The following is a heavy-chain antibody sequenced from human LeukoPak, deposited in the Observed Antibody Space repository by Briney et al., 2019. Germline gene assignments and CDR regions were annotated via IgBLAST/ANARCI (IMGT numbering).Heavy chain of an antibody. Sequence: SETLSLTCTVSSGSISNYYWSWIRQSAGKGPEWIGRINTCGNTNYNPSLRSRVTICGDASNNDLSLTLTSVTAADTAVYYCARDMGDIVIMEFPTAGTFDMWGQGTMVTVSS. V-gene: IGHV4-4*07. D-gene: IGHD2-8*01. CDR3: ARDMGDIVIMEFPTAGTFDM. J-gene: IGHJ3*02. CDR2: INTCGNT. CDR1: SGSISNYY.